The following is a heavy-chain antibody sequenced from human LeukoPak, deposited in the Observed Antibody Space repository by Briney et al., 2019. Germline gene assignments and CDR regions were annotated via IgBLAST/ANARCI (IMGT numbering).Heavy chain of an antibody. CDR3: AKYPTTYVWGSYRYYFDY. V-gene: IGHV3-23*01. CDR1: GFTFSSYA. D-gene: IGHD3-16*02. Sequence: GGSLRLSCAASGFTFSSYAMSWVRQAPGKRLEWVSGISGSGGSTYYADSVKGRFTISRDNSKNTLYLQMNSLRAEDTAVYYCAKYPTTYVWGSYRYYFDYWGQGTLVTVSS. J-gene: IGHJ4*02. CDR2: ISGSGGST.